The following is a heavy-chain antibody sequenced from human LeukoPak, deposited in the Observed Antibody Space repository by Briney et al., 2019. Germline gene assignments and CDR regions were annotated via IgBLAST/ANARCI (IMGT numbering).Heavy chain of an antibody. CDR2: IWYDGSNK. V-gene: IGHV3-33*01. CDR3: ARDRMREAFDI. CDR1: GFTFSSYG. D-gene: IGHD2-15*01. Sequence: GGSLRLSCAASGFTFSSYGMHWVRQAPGKGLEWVAVIWYDGSNKYYADSVKGRFTISRDNSKNTLYLQMNSLRAEDTAVYYCARDRMREAFDIWGQGTMVTASS. J-gene: IGHJ3*02.